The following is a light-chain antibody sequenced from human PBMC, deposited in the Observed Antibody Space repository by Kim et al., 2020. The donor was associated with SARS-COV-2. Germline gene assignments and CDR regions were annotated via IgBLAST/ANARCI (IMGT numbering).Light chain of an antibody. CDR2: GAS. CDR3: LQDWSYPLT. CDR1: QDIGSE. Sequence: AIRVTQSPSSLSASVGDSVTITCRASQDIGSELGWYLQKPGKAPQLLIRGASNVHSGVPSRFSGSGFGTEFTLTISSLQPEDFATYFCLQDWSYPLTCGQGTRLEIK. J-gene: IGKJ5*01. V-gene: IGKV1-6*01.